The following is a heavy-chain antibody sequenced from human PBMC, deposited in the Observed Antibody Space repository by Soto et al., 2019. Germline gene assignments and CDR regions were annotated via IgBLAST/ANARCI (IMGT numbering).Heavy chain of an antibody. CDR2: ILPMLDIT. V-gene: IGHV1-69*02. Sequence: QVQLMQAGGGVKKPGSSVTVSCKTSGGTFSTYTIILVRQAPGQGLEWMGRILPMLDITNSAQRFQGRVTITADKSTSTAYLELSSLRSEDTAVYYCTLGSWSAETFDIWGRGTMVTVSS. D-gene: IGHD6-13*01. J-gene: IGHJ3*02. CDR1: GGTFSTYT. CDR3: TLGSWSAETFDI.